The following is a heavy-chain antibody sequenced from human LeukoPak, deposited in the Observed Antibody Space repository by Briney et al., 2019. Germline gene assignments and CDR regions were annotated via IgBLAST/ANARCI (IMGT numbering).Heavy chain of an antibody. D-gene: IGHD3-3*01. V-gene: IGHV4-59*01. Sequence: SQTLSLTCTVSGGSISSYYWSWIRQPPGKGLEWIGYIYYSGSTNYNPSLKSRVTISVDTSKNQFSLKLSSVTAADTAVYYCARGGRFLEWLLWNGVGWFDPWGQGTLVTVSS. J-gene: IGHJ5*02. CDR2: IYYSGST. CDR3: ARGGRFLEWLLWNGVGWFDP. CDR1: GGSISSYY.